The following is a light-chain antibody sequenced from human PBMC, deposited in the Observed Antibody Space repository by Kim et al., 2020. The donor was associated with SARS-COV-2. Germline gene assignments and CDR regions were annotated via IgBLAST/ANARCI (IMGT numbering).Light chain of an antibody. Sequence: SASVGDSVTLAGRAIQIITIFVAWYQQNPENAPKLLIYKASSLESGVPSMYSGSGSGTEFTLTISSLQPDDFATYYCQQYNSYSYTFGQGTNLEI. CDR1: QIITIF. CDR3: QQYNSYSYT. CDR2: KAS. J-gene: IGKJ2*01. V-gene: IGKV1-5*03.